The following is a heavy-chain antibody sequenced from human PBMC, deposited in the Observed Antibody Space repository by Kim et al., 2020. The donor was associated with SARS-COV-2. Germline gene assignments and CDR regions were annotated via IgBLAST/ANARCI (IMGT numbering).Heavy chain of an antibody. J-gene: IGHJ6*02. V-gene: IGHV3-33*08. Sequence: GGSLRLSCAASGFTFSSYGMHWVRQAPGKGLEWVAVIWYDGSNKYYADSVKGRFTISRNNSKNTLYQQMNRLKAEDAAVYYCARLWVPAALYYYYGMDVWGQGTTVTVSS. CDR3: ARLWVPAALYYYYGMDV. D-gene: IGHD2-2*01. CDR2: IWYDGSNK. CDR1: GFTFSSYG.